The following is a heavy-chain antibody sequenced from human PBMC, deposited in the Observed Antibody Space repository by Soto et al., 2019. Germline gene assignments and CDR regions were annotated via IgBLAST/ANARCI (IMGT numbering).Heavy chain of an antibody. V-gene: IGHV3-53*02. CDR2: IYSGGYT. Sequence: EVQVLATGGGLIQPGGSLRLSCAASGFTVSNNYMSWVRQAPGKGLEGVSVIYSGGYTAYGDSVKGRFTISRDNSKNTIYLQIERRGADGPGVFCGATHPGGGGYWGQGTLVTVSS. CDR1: GFTVSNNY. D-gene: IGHD3-10*01. CDR3: ATHPGGGGY. J-gene: IGHJ4*02.